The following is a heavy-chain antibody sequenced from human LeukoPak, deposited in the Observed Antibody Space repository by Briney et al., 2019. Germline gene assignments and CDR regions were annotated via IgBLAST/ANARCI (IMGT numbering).Heavy chain of an antibody. CDR3: AKESATSWDYFDY. Sequence: GGSLRLSCAASGFTFNTYNMHWVRQAPGKGLEWVAVISYDGSNKHYADSVKGRFTISRDNSKNTLYLQMSSLRAEDTAVYYCAKESATSWDYFDYWGQGTLVTVSS. CDR1: GFTFNTYN. D-gene: IGHD2-2*01. CDR2: ISYDGSNK. V-gene: IGHV3-30-3*01. J-gene: IGHJ4*02.